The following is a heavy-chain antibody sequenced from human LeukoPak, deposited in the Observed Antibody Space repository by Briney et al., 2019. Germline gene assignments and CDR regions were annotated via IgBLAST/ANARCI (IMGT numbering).Heavy chain of an antibody. CDR1: GFTFSSYS. D-gene: IGHD1-26*01. CDR2: ISSSSSYI. V-gene: IGHV3-21*01. J-gene: IGHJ4*02. Sequence: PGGSLRLSCAASGFTFSSYSMNWVRQAPGKGLEWVSSISSSSSYIYYADSVKGRFTISRDNAKNSLYLQMNSLRAEDTAVYYCARDPGWELRRLDYWAQGTLVTVSS. CDR3: ARDPGWELRRLDY.